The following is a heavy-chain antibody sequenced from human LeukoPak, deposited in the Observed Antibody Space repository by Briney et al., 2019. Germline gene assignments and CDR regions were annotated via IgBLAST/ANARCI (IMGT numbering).Heavy chain of an antibody. V-gene: IGHV3-7*03. CDR2: IKQDGSEM. CDR1: GFTFSTDW. J-gene: IGHJ4*02. D-gene: IGHD2-8*01. Sequence: GGSLRLSCAASGFTFSTDWMTWVRQAPGKGLEWVANIKQDGSEMYYVDSVKGRFTISRDNAKSSLYLQMNSLRVEDTAVYYCASYLVYAEFDYWGQGTLVTVSS. CDR3: ASYLVYAEFDY.